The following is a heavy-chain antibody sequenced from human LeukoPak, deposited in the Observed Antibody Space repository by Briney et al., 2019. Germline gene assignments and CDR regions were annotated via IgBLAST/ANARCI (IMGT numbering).Heavy chain of an antibody. CDR2: INHSGST. D-gene: IGHD1-14*01. CDR3: ARLVRNFPSFYYYYYMDV. CDR1: GGSFSGYY. J-gene: IGHJ6*03. Sequence: PSETLSLTCAVYGGSFSGYYWSWIRQPPGKGLEWIGEINHSGSTNYNPSLKSRGTISVDTSKNQFSLKLSSVTAADTAVYYCARLVRNFPSFYYYYYMDVWGKGTTVTVSS. V-gene: IGHV4-34*01.